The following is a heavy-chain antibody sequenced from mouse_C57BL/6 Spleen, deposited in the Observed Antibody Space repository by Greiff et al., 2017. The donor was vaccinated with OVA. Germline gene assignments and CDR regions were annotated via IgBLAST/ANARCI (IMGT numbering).Heavy chain of an antibody. Sequence: VHVKQSGPELVKPGASVKISCKASGYSFTDYNMNWVKQSTGKSLEWIGVINPNYGTTNYNQKFKGKATLTVDQSSSTAYMQLNSLTSEDSAVYYCARRTGTDYYAMDYWGQGTSVTVSS. D-gene: IGHD4-1*01. CDR2: INPNYGTT. J-gene: IGHJ4*01. CDR3: ARRTGTDYYAMDY. CDR1: GYSFTDYN. V-gene: IGHV1-39*01.